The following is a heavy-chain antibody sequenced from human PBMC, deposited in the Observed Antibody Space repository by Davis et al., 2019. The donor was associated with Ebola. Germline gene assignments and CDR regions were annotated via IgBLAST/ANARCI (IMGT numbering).Heavy chain of an antibody. D-gene: IGHD3-22*01. J-gene: IGHJ6*02. Sequence: MPSETLSLTCTVSGGSISSYYWSWIRQPPGKGLEWIGYIYYSGSTNYNPSLKSRVTISVGTSKNQFSLKLSSVTAADTAVYYCARVADYYDSSGYYYYYYYYGMDVWGQGTTVTVSS. CDR2: IYYSGST. CDR1: GGSISSYY. CDR3: ARVADYYDSSGYYYYYYYYGMDV. V-gene: IGHV4-59*01.